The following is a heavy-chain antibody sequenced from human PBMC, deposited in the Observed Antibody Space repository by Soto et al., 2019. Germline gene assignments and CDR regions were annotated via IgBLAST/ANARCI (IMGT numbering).Heavy chain of an antibody. V-gene: IGHV1-69*13. J-gene: IGHJ6*02. CDR3: ARASGHYYDSSGPEDYYYYGMDV. CDR1: GGTFSSYA. Sequence: SVKVSCKASGGTFSSYAISWVRQAPGQGLEWMGGIIPIFGTANYAQKFQGRVTITADESTSTAYMELSSLRSEDTAVYYCARASGHYYDSSGPEDYYYYGMDVWGQGTTVTVPS. CDR2: IIPIFGTA. D-gene: IGHD3-22*01.